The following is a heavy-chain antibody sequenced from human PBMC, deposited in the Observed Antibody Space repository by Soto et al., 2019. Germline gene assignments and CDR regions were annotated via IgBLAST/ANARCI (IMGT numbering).Heavy chain of an antibody. Sequence: VQLVESGGGLVKPGGSLRLSCAASGFSFSDYYMSWVRQAPGKGLEWVSSISGKSTYIYYAASVKRRFTISRENARNSVYLQMHSLRAEDTAVYYCARDKGYGDDLDSWGQGTLVTVSS. J-gene: IGHJ4*02. D-gene: IGHD4-17*01. CDR1: GFSFSDYY. V-gene: IGHV3-21*01. CDR3: ARDKGYGDDLDS. CDR2: ISGKSTYI.